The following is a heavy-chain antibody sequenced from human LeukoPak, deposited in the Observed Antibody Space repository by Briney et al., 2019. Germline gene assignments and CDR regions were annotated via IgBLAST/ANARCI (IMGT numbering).Heavy chain of an antibody. CDR2: IYTSGST. CDR1: GGSISSYY. Sequence: TSETLSLTCTVSGGSISSYYWGWIRQPAGKGLEWIGRIYTSGSTNYNPSLKSRVTISVDTSKNQFSLKLSSVTAADTAVYYCARHDYDSSGYFGSTNAFDIWGQGTMVTVSS. J-gene: IGHJ3*02. CDR3: ARHDYDSSGYFGSTNAFDI. D-gene: IGHD3-22*01. V-gene: IGHV4-4*07.